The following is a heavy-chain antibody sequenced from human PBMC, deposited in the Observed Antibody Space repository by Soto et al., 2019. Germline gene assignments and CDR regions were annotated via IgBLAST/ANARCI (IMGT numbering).Heavy chain of an antibody. CDR1: GFTFSNYW. Sequence: EVQLVESGGGLVQPGGSLRLSCAASGFTFSNYWMYWVRQAPGNGLVWVSRVNNDGTDTTHADSVNGRFTISRDNAENTLYLQMDSLRAEDTAVYYCARGGLQHALDVWGQGSTVTVSS. D-gene: IGHD6-13*01. CDR3: ARGGLQHALDV. J-gene: IGHJ6*02. V-gene: IGHV3-74*03. CDR2: VNNDGTDT.